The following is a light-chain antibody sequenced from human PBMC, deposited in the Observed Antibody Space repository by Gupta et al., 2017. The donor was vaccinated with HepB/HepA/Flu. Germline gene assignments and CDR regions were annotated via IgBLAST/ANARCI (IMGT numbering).Light chain of an antibody. CDR2: DTS. CDR1: QSISNY. V-gene: IGKV3-11*01. CDR3: QYRSIWPPS. Sequence: EIVLTQSPATLSLSPGERATLSCMASQSISNYLGWYQQKPGQAPRLLIYDTSKRAPGTPASVSGGGSGTDFTLTISSLEPEDFAVCYCQYRSIWPPSFGPGTKVDIK. J-gene: IGKJ3*01.